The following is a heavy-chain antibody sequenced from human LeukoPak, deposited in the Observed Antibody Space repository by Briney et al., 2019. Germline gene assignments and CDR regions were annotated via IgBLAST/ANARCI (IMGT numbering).Heavy chain of an antibody. CDR3: ARGSRMITFGGVIGD. Sequence: SETLSLTCTVSGGSISSSSYYWGWIRQPPGKGLEWIGSIYYSGSTYYNPSLKSRVTISVDTSKNQFSLKLSSVTAADTAVYYCARGSRMITFGGVIGDWGQGTLVTVSS. J-gene: IGHJ4*02. CDR2: IYYSGST. D-gene: IGHD3-16*02. V-gene: IGHV4-39*07. CDR1: GGSISSSSYY.